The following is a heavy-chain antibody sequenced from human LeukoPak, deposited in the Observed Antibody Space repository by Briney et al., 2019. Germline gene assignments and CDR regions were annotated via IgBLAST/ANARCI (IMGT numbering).Heavy chain of an antibody. V-gene: IGHV3-15*01. D-gene: IGHD2-15*01. CDR2: IKSKADGGTT. CDR1: GFTFSIAW. CDR3: TTIRGYCSGGSCFGY. Sequence: GGSLGLSCAASGFTFSIAWMRWVRQAAGKGLDWDGRIKSKADGGTTDHAAPVKGRFTISSDDSKNTLYLQMNSLKTEDTAVYYCTTIRGYCSGGSCFGYWGQGTLVTVSS. J-gene: IGHJ4*02.